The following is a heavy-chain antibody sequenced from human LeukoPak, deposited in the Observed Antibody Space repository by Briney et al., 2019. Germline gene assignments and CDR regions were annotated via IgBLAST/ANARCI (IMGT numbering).Heavy chain of an antibody. CDR1: GGSISSYY. CDR2: IYYSGST. CDR3: ARHLGYCSGGSCYGGAFDI. Sequence: SETLSLTCTVSGGSISSYYWSWIRQPPGKGLEWIGYIYYSGSTNYNPSLKSRVTISVDTSKNQFSLKLSSVTVADTAVYYCARHLGYCSGGSCYGGAFDIWGQGTMVTVSS. D-gene: IGHD2-15*01. V-gene: IGHV4-59*08. J-gene: IGHJ3*02.